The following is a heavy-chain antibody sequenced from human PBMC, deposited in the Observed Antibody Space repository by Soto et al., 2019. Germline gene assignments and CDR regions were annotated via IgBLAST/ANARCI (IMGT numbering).Heavy chain of an antibody. CDR1: GGSLNNFY. CDR3: ARSSHKESWFDP. CDR2: IHASGNT. V-gene: IGHV4-4*07. J-gene: IGHJ5*02. D-gene: IGHD6-19*01. Sequence: TLSLTCSVSGGSLNNFYWNWIRQTAGKGLEWIGRIHASGNTNYNPSLKSRATLSVDTSKNQFSLKVRSVTAADTAVYYCARSSHKESWFDPWGQGTLVTVSS.